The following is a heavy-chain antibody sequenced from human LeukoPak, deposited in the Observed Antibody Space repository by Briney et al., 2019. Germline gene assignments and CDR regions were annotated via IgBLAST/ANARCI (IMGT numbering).Heavy chain of an antibody. CDR1: GYTFISDD. V-gene: IGHV1-8*03. D-gene: IGHD6-13*01. J-gene: IGHJ6*03. Sequence: ASVKVSCKASGYTFISDDINWVRQATGQGLEWMGWMNPNSGNTGYAQKFQGRVTITRNTSISTAYMELSSLRSEDTAVYYCARGAGYYYYYYMDVWGKGTTVTVSS. CDR3: ARGAGYYYYYYMDV. CDR2: MNPNSGNT.